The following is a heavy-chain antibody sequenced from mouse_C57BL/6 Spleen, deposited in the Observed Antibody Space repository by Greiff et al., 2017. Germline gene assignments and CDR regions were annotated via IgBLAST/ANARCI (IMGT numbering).Heavy chain of an antibody. CDR2: IDPSDSYT. D-gene: IGHD3-2*02. J-gene: IGHJ4*01. Sequence: QVQLKQPGAELVMPGASVKLSCKASGYTFTSYWMHWVKQRPGQGLEWIGEIDPSDSYTNYNQKFKGKSTLTVDKSSSTAYMQLSSLTSEDSAVYYCARGVRPYYYAMDYWGQGTSVTVSS. CDR1: GYTFTSYW. CDR3: ARGVRPYYYAMDY. V-gene: IGHV1-69*01.